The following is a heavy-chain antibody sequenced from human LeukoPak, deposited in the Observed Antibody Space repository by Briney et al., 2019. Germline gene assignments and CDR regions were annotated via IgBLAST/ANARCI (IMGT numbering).Heavy chain of an antibody. Sequence: SETLSLTCSVSGGPINNHNYYWGWIRQPPGRGLEWIGSVYYTGSTYYSPSLKSRVILSRDASNNQFSLKLTSVTAADTAVYYCARQGEEDFFDRWGQGTLVTVSS. CDR2: VYYTGST. D-gene: IGHD2/OR15-2a*01. J-gene: IGHJ5*02. CDR1: GGPINNHNYY. CDR3: ARQGEEDFFDR. V-gene: IGHV4-39*01.